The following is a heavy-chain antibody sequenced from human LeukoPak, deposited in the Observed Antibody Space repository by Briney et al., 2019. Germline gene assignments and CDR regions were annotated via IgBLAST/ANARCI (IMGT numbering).Heavy chain of an antibody. CDR3: ASLDFIAAAGY. Sequence: SETLSLTCTVSGGSISSDSYYWGWIRQPPGKGLEWIGSIYYSGSTYYNPSLKSRVTISVDTSKNQFSLKLSSVTAADTAVYYCASLDFIAAAGYWGQGTLVTVSS. CDR2: IYYSGST. CDR1: GGSISSDSYY. J-gene: IGHJ4*02. V-gene: IGHV4-39*07. D-gene: IGHD6-13*01.